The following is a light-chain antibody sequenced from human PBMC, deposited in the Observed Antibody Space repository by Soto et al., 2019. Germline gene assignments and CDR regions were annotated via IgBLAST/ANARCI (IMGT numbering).Light chain of an antibody. CDR3: QHSYTTPPWT. Sequence: DIQMTKSQSSLSSSVGDRVTITCHASQDISSYLNWYQQKPGKAPNLLISAASNLHSGVPSRFSGSGSGTDFTLTISSLQPEDFATYYCQHSYTTPPWTFGQGTKVDVK. CDR2: AAS. CDR1: QDISSY. V-gene: IGKV1-39*01. J-gene: IGKJ1*01.